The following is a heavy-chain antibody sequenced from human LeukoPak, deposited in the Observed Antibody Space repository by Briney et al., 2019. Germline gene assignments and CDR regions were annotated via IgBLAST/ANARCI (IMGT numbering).Heavy chain of an antibody. J-gene: IGHJ3*02. Sequence: PGGSLRLSCAASGFTFSSYGMSWVRQAPGKGLEWVSSISSSSSYIYYADSVKGRFTISRDNAKNSLYLQMNSLRAEDTAVYYCARAAEYYYDSSGLTAPLDAFDIWGQGTMVTVSS. CDR3: ARAAEYYYDSSGLTAPLDAFDI. V-gene: IGHV3-21*01. CDR2: ISSSSSYI. CDR1: GFTFSSYG. D-gene: IGHD3-22*01.